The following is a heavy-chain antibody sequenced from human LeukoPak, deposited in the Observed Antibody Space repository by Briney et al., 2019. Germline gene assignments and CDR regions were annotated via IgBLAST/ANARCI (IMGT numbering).Heavy chain of an antibody. CDR1: GGTFSSYA. CDR2: IIPILGIA. Sequence: ASVKVSCKASGGTFSSYAISWVRQAPGQGLEWMGRIIPILGIANYAQKFQGRVTITADKSTSTAYMELSSLRSEDTAVYYCARAPGLYYYDSSGGDYWGQGTLVTVSS. V-gene: IGHV1-69*04. D-gene: IGHD3-22*01. CDR3: ARAPGLYYYDSSGGDY. J-gene: IGHJ4*02.